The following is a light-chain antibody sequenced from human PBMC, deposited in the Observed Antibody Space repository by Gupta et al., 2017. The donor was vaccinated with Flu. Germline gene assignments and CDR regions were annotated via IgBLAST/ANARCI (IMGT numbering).Light chain of an antibody. CDR3: CSYAGSYTFDVV. CDR2: DVS. CDR1: SSDVGGYNY. J-gene: IGLJ2*01. V-gene: IGLV2-11*01. Sequence: QSALTQPRSVSGSPGQSVTISCTGTSSDVGGYNYVSCYQQHPGKAPKLMIYDVSKRPSGVPDRFSCSKSGNTASLTISGLQDEDEADYYCCSYAGSYTFDVVFGGGTKLTVL.